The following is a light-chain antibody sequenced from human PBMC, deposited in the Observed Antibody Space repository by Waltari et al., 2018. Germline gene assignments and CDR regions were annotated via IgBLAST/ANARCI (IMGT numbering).Light chain of an antibody. V-gene: IGLV1-44*01. J-gene: IGLJ2*01. Sequence: QSVLPPPPSASGTPGPRVTLSCSGSGPHIGRNALLRYQQLPGTAPKILIYSNSLRPSGVPDRFSGSKSGTSASLAISGLQSEDEADYYCAAWDDSLNRVFGGGTKLTVL. CDR2: SNS. CDR1: GPHIGRNA. CDR3: AAWDDSLNRV.